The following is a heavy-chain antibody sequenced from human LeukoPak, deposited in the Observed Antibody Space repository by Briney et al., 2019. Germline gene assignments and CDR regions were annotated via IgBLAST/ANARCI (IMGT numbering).Heavy chain of an antibody. CDR3: ARKDTGYYYMDV. D-gene: IGHD2-15*01. CDR1: GGSISSSSYY. Sequence: SETLSLTCTVSGGSISSSSYYWGWIRQPPGKGLEWIGSIYYSGSTYYNPSLKSRVTISVDTSKNQFSLKLSSVTAADTAVYYCARKDTGYYYMDVWGKGTTVTVSS. CDR2: IYYSGST. V-gene: IGHV4-39*01. J-gene: IGHJ6*03.